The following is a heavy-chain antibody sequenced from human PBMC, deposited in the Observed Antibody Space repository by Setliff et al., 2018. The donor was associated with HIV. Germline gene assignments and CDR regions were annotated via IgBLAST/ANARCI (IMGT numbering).Heavy chain of an antibody. V-gene: IGHV3-21*01. CDR3: ARTSTTTGTTLNWFDP. CDR2: ISSNIIYI. CDR1: GFTLSTYT. J-gene: IGHJ5*02. D-gene: IGHD1-1*01. Sequence: VGSLRLSCAASGFTLSTYTMNWVRQAPGKGLEWISSISSNIIYIYYADSVRGRFTISRDNAKNSLYLQMNSLRVEDTAIYYCARTSTTTGTTLNWFDPWGQGTLVTV.